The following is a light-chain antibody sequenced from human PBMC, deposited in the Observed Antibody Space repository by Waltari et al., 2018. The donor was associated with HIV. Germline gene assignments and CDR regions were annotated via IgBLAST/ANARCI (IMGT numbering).Light chain of an antibody. V-gene: IGLV1-51*02. CDR2: ESN. CDR3: ATWDSSLSVGVV. CDR1: SSNIGNNF. J-gene: IGLJ2*01. Sequence: QSVLTQPPSVSAAPGQKVTISCSGSSSNIGNNFVSWYQQLPGTAPKLLIYESNKRPSGSPYPFCGSKSGTSATLGITGLQTGDEADYYCATWDSSLSVGVVFGGGTKLTVL.